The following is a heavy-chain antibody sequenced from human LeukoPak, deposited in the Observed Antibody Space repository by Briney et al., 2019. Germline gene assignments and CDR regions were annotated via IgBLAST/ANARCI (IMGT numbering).Heavy chain of an antibody. CDR2: IYYSGST. J-gene: IGHJ4*02. D-gene: IGHD6-19*01. CDR1: GGSISSSSYY. CDR3: ARQASIAVAGHFDY. Sequence: SETLSLTCTVSGGSISSSSYYWGWIRQPPGKGLEWIGSIYYSGSTYYNPSLKSLVTISVATSKNQFSLKLSSVTAADTAVYYCARQASIAVAGHFDYWGQGTLVTVSS. V-gene: IGHV4-39*01.